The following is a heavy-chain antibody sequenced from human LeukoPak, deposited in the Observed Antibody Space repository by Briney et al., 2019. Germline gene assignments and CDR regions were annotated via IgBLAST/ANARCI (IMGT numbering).Heavy chain of an antibody. CDR2: IYYSGRT. J-gene: IGHJ4*02. Sequence: SSETLSLTRFVSGGSINNYYWSWIRQPPGKGLEWIGYIYYSGRTDYNPSLKSRVTMSVDTSKNQFSLKVSSVTAADTAVYYCARDMGSGGHDYWGQGTLVTVSS. CDR1: GGSINNYY. D-gene: IGHD1-1*01. V-gene: IGHV4-59*01. CDR3: ARDMGSGGHDY.